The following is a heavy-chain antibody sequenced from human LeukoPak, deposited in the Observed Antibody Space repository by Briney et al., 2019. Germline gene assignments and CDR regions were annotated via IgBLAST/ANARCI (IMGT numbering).Heavy chain of an antibody. J-gene: IGHJ3*02. Sequence: GGSLRLSCAASGFSFSSYWMHWVRQVPGKGLVWVARIQYDGSTTNYADAVKGRFTISRDNAKKTLYVQMNSLRAEDTAVYYCARALVAGVTLNALDIWGQGTMVTVSS. CDR3: ARALVAGVTLNALDI. CDR1: GFSFSSYW. D-gene: IGHD2-15*01. CDR2: IQYDGSTT. V-gene: IGHV3-74*01.